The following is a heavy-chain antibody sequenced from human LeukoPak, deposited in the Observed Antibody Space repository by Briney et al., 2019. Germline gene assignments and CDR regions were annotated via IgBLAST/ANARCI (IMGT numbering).Heavy chain of an antibody. D-gene: IGHD3-16*02. CDR1: GGSVSSGDYY. CDR2: IYYSGST. CDR3: ARDAYDYVWGSYPDDAFDI. J-gene: IGHJ3*02. Sequence: PSETLSLTCTVSGGSVSSGDYYWSWIRQPPGKGLEWIGYIYYSGSTYYNPSLKSRVTISVDTSKNQFSLKLSSVTAADTAVYYCARDAYDYVWGSYPDDAFDIWGQGTMVTVSS. V-gene: IGHV4-30-4*01.